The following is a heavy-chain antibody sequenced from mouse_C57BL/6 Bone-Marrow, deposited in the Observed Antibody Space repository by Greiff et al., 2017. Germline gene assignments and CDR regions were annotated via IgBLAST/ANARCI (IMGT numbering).Heavy chain of an antibody. D-gene: IGHD2-5*01. Sequence: EVQLQQSVAELVRPGASVKLSCTASGFNIKNTYMHWVKQRPEQGLEWIGRIDPANGNTKYAPKFKGKAPKTADTSSNTAYLQLSSLTSEDTAIYCCQGASNRDAMDYWGQGTSVTVSS. CDR3: QGASNRDAMDY. V-gene: IGHV14-3*01. CDR2: IDPANGNT. CDR1: GFNIKNTY. J-gene: IGHJ4*01.